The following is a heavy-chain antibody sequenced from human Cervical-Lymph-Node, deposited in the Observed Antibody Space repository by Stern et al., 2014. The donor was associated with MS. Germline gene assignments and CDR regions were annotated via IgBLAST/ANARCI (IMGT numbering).Heavy chain of an antibody. CDR1: GFRFSRYA. J-gene: IGHJ4*02. D-gene: IGHD6-13*01. Sequence: VQLVESGGGVVQPWRSLRLSCAASGFRFSRYAMHWVRQAPAKGLEWGALIWYDGSNPYYADSVTGRFTISRDNFKNTLYLQMNSLRAEDTAVYYCASAYSSSHYYFDYWGQGTLVTVSS. CDR3: ASAYSSSHYYFDY. CDR2: IWYDGSNP. V-gene: IGHV3-33*01.